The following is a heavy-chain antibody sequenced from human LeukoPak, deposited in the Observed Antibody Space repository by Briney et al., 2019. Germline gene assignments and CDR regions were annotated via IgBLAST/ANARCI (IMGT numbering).Heavy chain of an antibody. CDR3: AKAGYSSGWYVEDYYYMDV. D-gene: IGHD6-19*01. J-gene: IGHJ6*03. CDR1: GFTFSSYG. CDR2: ISYGGSNK. Sequence: GGSLRLSCAASGFTFSSYGMHWVRQAPGKGLEWVAVISYGGSNKYYADSVKGRFTISRDNSKNTLYLQMNSLRAEDTAVYYCAKAGYSSGWYVEDYYYMDVWGKGTTVTVSS. V-gene: IGHV3-30*18.